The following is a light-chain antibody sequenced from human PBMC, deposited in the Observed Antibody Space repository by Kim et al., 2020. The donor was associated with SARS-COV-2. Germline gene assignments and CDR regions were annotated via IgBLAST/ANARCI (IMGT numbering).Light chain of an antibody. CDR1: QSLVYNDENTY. Sequence: DGMMTQYPLSLPVTLGQPASISCRSRQSLVYNDENTYVNWFQQRPGQSPRRLIHRVSNRDSGVPDRFSGSGTGADFTLKISRVEAGDVAVYYCMQGTHWLYTFGQGTKLEI. CDR3: MQGTHWLYT. J-gene: IGKJ2*01. CDR2: RVS. V-gene: IGKV2-30*01.